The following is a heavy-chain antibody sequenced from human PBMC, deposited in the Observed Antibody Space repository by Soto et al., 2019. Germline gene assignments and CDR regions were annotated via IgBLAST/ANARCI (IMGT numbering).Heavy chain of an antibody. CDR3: ARLTPGYSSGWFIDY. CDR1: GGSISSGDYY. D-gene: IGHD6-19*01. Sequence: QVQLQESGPGLVKPSQTLSLTCTVSGGSISSGDYYWSWIRQPPEKGLEWIGYIYYSGSTYYNPSLKSRVPISVDTSKNQFSLKLSSVTAADTAVYYCARLTPGYSSGWFIDYWGQGTLVTVSS. V-gene: IGHV4-30-4*01. J-gene: IGHJ4*02. CDR2: IYYSGST.